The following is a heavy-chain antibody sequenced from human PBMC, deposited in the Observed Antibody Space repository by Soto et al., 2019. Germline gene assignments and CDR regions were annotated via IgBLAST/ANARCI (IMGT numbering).Heavy chain of an antibody. D-gene: IGHD3-3*01. CDR3: ATRITVFGLLIPPFDP. CDR1: GGSVNGYY. Sequence: SETLSLTCAVYGGSVNGYYWNWIRQPPGKGLEWIGEINHTGGTHYNPSLKSQVTMSVDTSKNQFSLRLSSVTAADTAIYYCATRITVFGLLIPPFDPWGQGTQVTVSS. J-gene: IGHJ5*02. CDR2: INHTGGT. V-gene: IGHV4-34*01.